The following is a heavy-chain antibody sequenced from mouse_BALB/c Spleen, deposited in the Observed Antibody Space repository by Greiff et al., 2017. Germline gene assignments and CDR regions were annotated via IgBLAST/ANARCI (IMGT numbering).Heavy chain of an antibody. CDR3: TRGPGPYGNYVFAY. J-gene: IGHJ3*01. Sequence: QVHVKQPGAELVKPGASVKMSCKASGYTFTSYWMHWVKQRPGQGLEWIGVIDPSDSYTSYNQKFKGKATLTVDTSSSTAYMQLSSLTSEDSAVYYCTRGPGPYGNYVFAYWGQGTLVTVSA. CDR2: IDPSDSYT. V-gene: IGHV1S127*01. D-gene: IGHD2-10*02. CDR1: GYTFTSYW.